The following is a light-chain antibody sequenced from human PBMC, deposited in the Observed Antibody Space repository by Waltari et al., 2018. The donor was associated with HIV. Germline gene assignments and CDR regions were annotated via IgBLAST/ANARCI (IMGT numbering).Light chain of an antibody. Sequence: SYVLTQPPSVSVAPGKTARITCGGTNIESISVHWYQQKPGQAPVLVIYYDSDRPSGIPERFSGSNSGNTATLTISRVEAGDEADYYCQVWDNNSEHPGVVFGGGTKLTVL. V-gene: IGLV3-21*04. CDR2: YDS. J-gene: IGLJ2*01. CDR3: QVWDNNSEHPGVV. CDR1: NIESIS.